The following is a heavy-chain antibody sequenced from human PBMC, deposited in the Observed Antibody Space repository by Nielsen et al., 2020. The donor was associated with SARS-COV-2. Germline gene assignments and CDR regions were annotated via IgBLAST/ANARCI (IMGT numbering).Heavy chain of an antibody. CDR2: INPNSGGT. D-gene: IGHD3-3*01. CDR1: GYTFTGYY. V-gene: IGHV1-2*06. Sequence: ASVKVSCKASGYTFTGYYMHWVRQAPGQGLEWMGRINPNSGGTNYAQKFQGRVTMTRDTSISTAYMELSRLRSDDTAVYYCARVGRSWSGYYTLFDYWGQGTLVTVSS. CDR3: ARVGRSWSGYYTLFDY. J-gene: IGHJ4*02.